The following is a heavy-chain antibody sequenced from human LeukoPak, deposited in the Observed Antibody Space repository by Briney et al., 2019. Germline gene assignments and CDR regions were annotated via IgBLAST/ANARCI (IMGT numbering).Heavy chain of an antibody. CDR3: ASAPYYYYMNV. CDR2: NHYSGGT. J-gene: IGHJ6*03. D-gene: IGHD3-16*01. V-gene: IGHV4-59*01. CDR1: GASITNYY. Sequence: SETLSLTCTVSGASITNYYWSWIRQPPEKGLEWIGYNHYSGGTNYNPSLKSRVTISIDTTKNQVSLKMSSVTAADTAVYYCASAPYYYYMNVWGKGTTVTVFS.